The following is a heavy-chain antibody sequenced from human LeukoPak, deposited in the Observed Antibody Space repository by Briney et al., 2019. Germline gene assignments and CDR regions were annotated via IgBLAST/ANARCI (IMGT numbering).Heavy chain of an antibody. V-gene: IGHV1-69*13. Sequence: GASVKVSCKASGGTFSSYAISWVRQAPGQGLEWMGGVIPIFGTANYAQKFQGRVTITADESTSTAYMELSSLRSEDTAVYYCAIVVGATHDAFDIWGQGTMVTVSS. CDR1: GGTFSSYA. D-gene: IGHD1-26*01. CDR3: AIVVGATHDAFDI. CDR2: VIPIFGTA. J-gene: IGHJ3*02.